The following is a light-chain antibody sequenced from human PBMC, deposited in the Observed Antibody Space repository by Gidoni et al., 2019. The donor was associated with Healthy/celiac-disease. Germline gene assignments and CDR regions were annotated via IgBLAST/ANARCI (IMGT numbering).Light chain of an antibody. CDR2: DAA. V-gene: IGKV3-11*01. CDR3: QRRSNWPPVLT. J-gene: IGKJ4*01. Sequence: EIALTQSPATLSLSPGERPTLACRTSQSVSSYFAWYQQKQGQAPRLLIYDAANRATGIPARFRCSGSGTGFTLTISSRGPEDVAVYYCQRRSNWPPVLTFGGGTKVEIK. CDR1: QSVSSY.